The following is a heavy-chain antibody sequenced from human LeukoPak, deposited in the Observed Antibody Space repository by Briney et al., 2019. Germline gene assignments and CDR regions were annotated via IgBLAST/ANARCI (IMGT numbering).Heavy chain of an antibody. V-gene: IGHV3-9*01. J-gene: IGHJ4*02. D-gene: IGHD3-22*01. CDR2: ISWNSGSI. CDR1: GFTFSSYS. Sequence: GGSLRLSCAASGFTFSSYSMNWVRQAPGKGLEWVSGISWNSGSIGYADSVKGRFTISRDNAKNSLYLQMNSLRAEDTALYYCAKGKDYYDSSGYYYGFDYWGQGTLVTVSS. CDR3: AKGKDYYDSSGYYYGFDY.